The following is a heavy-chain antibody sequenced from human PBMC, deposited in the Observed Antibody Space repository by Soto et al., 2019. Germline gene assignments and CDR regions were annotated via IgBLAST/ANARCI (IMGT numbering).Heavy chain of an antibody. CDR1: GFTFSSCT. Sequence: EVHLVESGGGLVKPGGSLRISCAVSGFTFSSCTMNWVRQAPGKGLEWVSSISPSSGHIYYADSVKGRFTISRDNAKNSLFLQMNSLRGEDTAVYYCSGCSGGACHKNYGMDVWGQGTTVTVSS. J-gene: IGHJ6*02. CDR3: SGCSGGACHKNYGMDV. CDR2: ISPSSGHI. D-gene: IGHD2-15*01. V-gene: IGHV3-21*06.